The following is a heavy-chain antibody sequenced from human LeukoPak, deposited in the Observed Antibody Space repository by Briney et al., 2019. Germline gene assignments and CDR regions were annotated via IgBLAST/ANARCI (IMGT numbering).Heavy chain of an antibody. CDR1: GGSFSGYY. CDR2: INHSGST. CDR3: AKSNGYGLVDI. D-gene: IGHD3-10*01. V-gene: IGHV4-34*01. Sequence: SETLSLTCAVYGGSFSGYYWSWIRQPPGKGLEWIGEINHSGSTDYNPSLKSRVTISVDTSKNQFSLKLNSVTAADTAVYYCAKSNGYGLVDIWGQGTMVTVSS. J-gene: IGHJ3*02.